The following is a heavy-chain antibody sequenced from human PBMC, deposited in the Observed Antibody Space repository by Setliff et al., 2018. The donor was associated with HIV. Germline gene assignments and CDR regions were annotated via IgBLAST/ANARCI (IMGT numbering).Heavy chain of an antibody. Sequence: GGSLRLSCTASGFTFRDYSMHWVRQAPGRGLEWVSIIWYDGSNKFYADSVKGRFTISRDNSKNTLYLQMNNLRVEDTAVYYCAGDFYSSTSGAVPDWGQGTAVTVSS. CDR3: AGDFYSSTSGAVPD. D-gene: IGHD6-6*01. J-gene: IGHJ6*02. V-gene: IGHV3-33*08. CDR2: IWYDGSNK. CDR1: GFTFRDYS.